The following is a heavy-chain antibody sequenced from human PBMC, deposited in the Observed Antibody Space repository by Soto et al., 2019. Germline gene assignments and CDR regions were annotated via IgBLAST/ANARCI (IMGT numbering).Heavy chain of an antibody. CDR3: ARGLILWFGELSRRGGYYYYMDV. CDR1: GGSFSGYQ. CDR2: INDSGNI. J-gene: IGHJ6*03. V-gene: IGHV4-34*01. D-gene: IGHD3-10*01. Sequence: SETLSLTCAVYGGSFSGYQWSWIRRTPGKGLEWIGEINDSGNINYNPSLKSRVTISVDTAKKQISLKLSSVTAADTAVYYCARGLILWFGELSRRGGYYYYMDVWGKGTTVTVSS.